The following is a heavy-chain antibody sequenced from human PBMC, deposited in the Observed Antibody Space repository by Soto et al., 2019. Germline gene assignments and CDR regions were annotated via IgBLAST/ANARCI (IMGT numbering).Heavy chain of an antibody. CDR2: INGDGNRA. D-gene: IGHD3-10*01. CDR1: GLTFRNQL. J-gene: IGHJ3*02. V-gene: IGHV3-74*01. Sequence: EVQLEESGGGSVQLGESRRVACVASGLTFRNQLMHWVRQVPVKGLVWVCRINGDGNRASYADFVKGRFTIYRDNAQNLLLLKLNSVEVDVTGFYRWARRGGAGRGYAIDIWGPGTTVAVSS. CDR3: ARRGGAGRGYAIDI.